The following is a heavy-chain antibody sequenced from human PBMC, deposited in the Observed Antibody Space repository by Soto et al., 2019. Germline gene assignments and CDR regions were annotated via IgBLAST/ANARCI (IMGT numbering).Heavy chain of an antibody. J-gene: IGHJ5*02. D-gene: IGHD3-3*01. CDR3: ARDQSGTIFGSGFWFDP. CDR2: IKQDGSEK. V-gene: IGHV3-7*01. Sequence: PGGSLRLSCAASGFTFSSYWMSWVRQAPGKGLEWVANIKQDGSEKYYVDSVKGRFTISRANAKNSLYLQMNSLRAEDTAVYYCARDQSGTIFGSGFWFDPWGQGTLVTVSS. CDR1: GFTFSSYW.